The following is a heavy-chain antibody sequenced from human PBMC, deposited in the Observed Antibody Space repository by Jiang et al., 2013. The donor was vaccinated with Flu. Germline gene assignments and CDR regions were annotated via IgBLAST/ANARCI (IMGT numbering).Heavy chain of an antibody. V-gene: IGHV3-30*18. J-gene: IGHJ4*02. D-gene: IGHD3-10*01. CDR2: ISYDGSNK. CDR3: AKFGERDEFDY. Sequence: VQLLESGGGVVQPGRSLRLSCAASGFTFSSYGMHWVRQAPGKGLEWVAVISYDGSNKYYADSVKGRFTISRDNSKNTLYLQMNSLRAEDTAVYYCAKFGERDEFDYWGQGTLVTVSS. CDR1: GFTFSSYG.